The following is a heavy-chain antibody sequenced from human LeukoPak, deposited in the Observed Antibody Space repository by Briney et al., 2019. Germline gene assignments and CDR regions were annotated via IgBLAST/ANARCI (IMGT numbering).Heavy chain of an antibody. CDR2: ISGSGGST. CDR3: AKAGYYDSSEQTYFDY. CDR1: GFALSSYA. J-gene: IGHJ4*02. Sequence: GGSLRHSRASSGFALSSYAMSWVRQAPGKGLEWVSAISGSGGSTYYAHSVKDRFTIYIDNSKNTLYLQMNSLRAEDTAVYYCAKAGYYDSSEQTYFDYWGQGTLVTVSS. V-gene: IGHV3-23*01. D-gene: IGHD3-22*01.